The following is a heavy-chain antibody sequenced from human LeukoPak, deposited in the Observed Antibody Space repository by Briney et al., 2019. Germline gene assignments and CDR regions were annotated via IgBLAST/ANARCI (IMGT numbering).Heavy chain of an antibody. CDR1: GGSISPHF. J-gene: IGHJ4*02. CDR2: IYYSGST. CDR3: AREDYGIHDY. V-gene: IGHV4-59*11. Sequence: SETLSLTCTVSGGSISPHFWSWIRQPPGKGLEWIGYIYYSGSTNYNPSLKSRVTISVDTSKNQFSLKLSSVTAADTAVYYCAREDYGIHDYWGQGTLVTVSS. D-gene: IGHD4-17*01.